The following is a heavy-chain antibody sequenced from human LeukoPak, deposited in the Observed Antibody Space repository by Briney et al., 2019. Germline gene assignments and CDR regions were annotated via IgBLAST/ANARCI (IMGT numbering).Heavy chain of an antibody. V-gene: IGHV3-23*01. D-gene: IGHD3-3*01. J-gene: IGHJ4*02. CDR1: GFTFSSYA. CDR2: ISGSGGST. CDR3: AKDPRYGSGSL. Sequence: GGSLRLSCAASGFTFSSYAMSWVRQAPGKGLEWVSAISGSGGSTYYADSVKGRFTISGDNSKNTLYPQMNSLRAEDTAVYYCAKDPRYGSGSLWGQGTLVTVSS.